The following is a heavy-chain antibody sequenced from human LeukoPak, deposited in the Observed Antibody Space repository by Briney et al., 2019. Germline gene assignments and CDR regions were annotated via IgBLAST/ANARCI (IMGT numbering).Heavy chain of an antibody. V-gene: IGHV4-59*01. J-gene: IGHJ6*02. CDR3: ATLGFCSGGSCYDYYGMGV. CDR2: IYYSGST. Sequence: SENLPLTCTVSGGSISSYYWTWIRQPPGMGLEWIGYIYYSGSTSYNPSLKSRVTISLDTSKNQFSLKVTSVTAADTAVYYCATLGFCSGGSCYDYYGMGVWGQGTTVTVSS. D-gene: IGHD2-15*01. CDR1: GGSISSYY.